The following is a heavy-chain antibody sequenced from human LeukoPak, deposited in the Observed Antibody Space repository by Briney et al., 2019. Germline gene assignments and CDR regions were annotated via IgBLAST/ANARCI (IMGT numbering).Heavy chain of an antibody. CDR1: GFTSSSYW. V-gene: IGHV4-39*01. D-gene: IGHD3-3*01. CDR2: IYYSGTS. CDR3: ARSYFTIFGVYNWFDP. Sequence: GSLRLSCAASGFTSSSYWMSWVRQAPGKGLEWIGTIYYSGTSYYNPSLKSRVTISVDTSKNQFSLKLTSVTAADTAVYYCARSYFTIFGVYNWFDPWGQGTLVTVSS. J-gene: IGHJ5*02.